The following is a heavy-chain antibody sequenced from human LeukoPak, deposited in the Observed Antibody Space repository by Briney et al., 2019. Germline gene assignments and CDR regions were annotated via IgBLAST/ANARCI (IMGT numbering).Heavy chain of an antibody. Sequence: SETLSLTCAVYGGSFSGYYWSWIRQPPGKGLEWIGEINHSGSTNYNPSLKSRVTISVDTSKNQFSLKLSSVTAADTAVYYCARDRTARSYGPYYYYMDVWGKGTTVTVSS. V-gene: IGHV4-34*01. CDR2: INHSGST. D-gene: IGHD5-18*01. CDR3: ARDRTARSYGPYYYYMDV. CDR1: GGSFSGYY. J-gene: IGHJ6*03.